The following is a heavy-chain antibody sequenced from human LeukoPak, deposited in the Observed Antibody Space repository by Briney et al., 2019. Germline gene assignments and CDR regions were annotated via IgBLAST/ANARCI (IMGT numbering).Heavy chain of an antibody. J-gene: IGHJ4*02. CDR1: GFTFSSYW. Sequence: GGSLRLSCAASGFTFSSYWMSWVRQAPGKGLEWVANIKQDGSEKYYVDSVKGRFAISRDNSNNTVFLQMNSLRPEDTAVYYCAKREAVTVTAEWDYLDYWGQGILVTVSS. D-gene: IGHD6-19*01. V-gene: IGHV3-7*01. CDR3: AKREAVTVTAEWDYLDY. CDR2: IKQDGSEK.